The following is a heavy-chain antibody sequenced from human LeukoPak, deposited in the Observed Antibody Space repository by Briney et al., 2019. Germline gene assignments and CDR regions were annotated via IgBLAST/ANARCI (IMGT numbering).Heavy chain of an antibody. CDR1: GGSFSGYY. J-gene: IGHJ4*02. V-gene: IGHV4-34*01. CDR2: INHSGST. CDR3: ARLGSAAQAPSYFDY. Sequence: SETLSLTCAVYGGSFSGYYWSWIRQPPGKGLEWIGEINHSGSTNYNPSLKSRVTISVDTSKNQFSLKLSSVTAADTAVYYCARLGSAAQAPSYFDYWGQGTLVTVSS. D-gene: IGHD3-10*01.